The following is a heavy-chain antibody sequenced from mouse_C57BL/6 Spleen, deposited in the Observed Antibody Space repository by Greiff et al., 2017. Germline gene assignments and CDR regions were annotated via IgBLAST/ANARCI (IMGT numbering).Heavy chain of an antibody. J-gene: IGHJ1*03. CDR1: GFTFSSYG. CDR3: ASLITTVVARYFDV. CDR2: ISSGGSYT. Sequence: EVQLMESGGDLVKPGGSLKLSCAASGFTFSSYGMSWVRQTPDKRLEWVATISSGGSYTYYPDSVKGRFTISRDNAKNTLYLQMSSLKSEDTAMYYCASLITTVVARYFDVWGTGTTVTVSS. D-gene: IGHD1-1*01. V-gene: IGHV5-6*01.